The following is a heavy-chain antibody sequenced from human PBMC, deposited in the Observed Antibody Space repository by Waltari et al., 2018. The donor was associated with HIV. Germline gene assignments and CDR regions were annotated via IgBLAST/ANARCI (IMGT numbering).Heavy chain of an antibody. CDR2: SYYRGTT. Sequence: QVHLQASGPGVVKPSEILSLACSVSGRSISGHYWSCIRQSPGKGLKYIGYSYYRGTTNYNPSLKGRASITLDTSKNQFSLNLRFVTAADTAMYYCARLQFMDPVEWYGESPIDHWGQGTLVTVSS. J-gene: IGHJ4*02. V-gene: IGHV4-59*08. D-gene: IGHD3-3*01. CDR1: GRSISGHY. CDR3: ARLQFMDPVEWYGESPIDH.